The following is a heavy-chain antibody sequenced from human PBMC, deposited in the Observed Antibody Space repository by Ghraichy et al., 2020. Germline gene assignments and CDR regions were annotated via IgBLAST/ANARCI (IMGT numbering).Heavy chain of an antibody. J-gene: IGHJ2*01. Sequence: GGSLRLSCAASGFTFSSYAMHWVRQAPGKGLEWVAVISYDGSNKYYADSVKGRFTISRDNSKNTLYLQMNSLRAEDTAVYYCARESVELPFDLWGRGTLVTVSS. V-gene: IGHV3-30-3*01. CDR1: GFTFSSYA. CDR2: ISYDGSNK. D-gene: IGHD4-23*01. CDR3: ARESVELPFDL.